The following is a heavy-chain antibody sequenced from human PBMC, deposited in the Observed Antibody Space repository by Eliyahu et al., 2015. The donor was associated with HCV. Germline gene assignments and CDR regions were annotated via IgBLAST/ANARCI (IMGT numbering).Heavy chain of an antibody. J-gene: IGHJ4*02. D-gene: IGHD1/OR15-1a*01. V-gene: IGHV3-74*03. Sequence: EVQLVESGGGLVQPGGXLRLSXAASGFTFSSPWMHWVRQDPEKGLVWVSHINSDGSNTKYADSVKGRFTISRDNARNTLYLQMNSLRDDDTAVYYCARGGSNWNIDFWGQGTLVTVSP. CDR2: INSDGSNT. CDR3: ARGGSNWNIDF. CDR1: GFTFSSPW.